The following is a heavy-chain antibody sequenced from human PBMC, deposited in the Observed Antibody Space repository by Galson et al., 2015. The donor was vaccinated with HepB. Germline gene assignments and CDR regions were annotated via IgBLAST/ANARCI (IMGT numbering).Heavy chain of an antibody. Sequence: LRLSCAASGFTFDDYAMHWVRQAPGKGLEWVSGISWNSGSIGYADSVKGRFTISRDNAKNSLYLQMNSLRAEDTALYYCAKTPTGYSGSYLRVGYFDYWGQGTLVTVSS. J-gene: IGHJ4*02. D-gene: IGHD1-26*01. CDR3: AKTPTGYSGSYLRVGYFDY. CDR2: ISWNSGSI. V-gene: IGHV3-9*01. CDR1: GFTFDDYA.